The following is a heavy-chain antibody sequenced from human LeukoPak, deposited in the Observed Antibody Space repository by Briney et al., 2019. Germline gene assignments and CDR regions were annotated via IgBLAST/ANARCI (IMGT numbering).Heavy chain of an antibody. J-gene: IGHJ5*02. Sequence: GASVKVSCKASGYTFTSYGISWVRQAPGQGLEWMGWISAYNGNTNYAQKLQGRVTMTTDTSTSTAYMELRSLRSDDTAVYYCARGRSLAYCGGDCYSSFDPWGQGTLVTVSS. CDR3: ARGRSLAYCGGDCYSSFDP. V-gene: IGHV1-18*01. D-gene: IGHD2-21*02. CDR2: ISAYNGNT. CDR1: GYTFTSYG.